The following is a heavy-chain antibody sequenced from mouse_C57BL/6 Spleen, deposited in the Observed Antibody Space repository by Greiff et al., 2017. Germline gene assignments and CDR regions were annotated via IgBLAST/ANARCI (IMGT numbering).Heavy chain of an antibody. CDR1: GYAFSSSW. J-gene: IGHJ2*01. CDR3: AREGPFDY. Sequence: VKLQESGPELVKPGASVKISCKASGYAFSSSWMNWVKQRPGKGLEWIGRIYPGDGDTNYNGKFKGKATRTADKSSSTAYMQLSSLTSEDSAVYFCAREGPFDYWGQGTTLTVSS. V-gene: IGHV1-82*01. CDR2: IYPGDGDT.